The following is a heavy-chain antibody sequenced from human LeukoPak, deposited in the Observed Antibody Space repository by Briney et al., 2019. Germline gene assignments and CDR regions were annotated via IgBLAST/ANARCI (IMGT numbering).Heavy chain of an antibody. Sequence: PSETLSLTCTVSGGSIRSYYWSWIRQPPGKGLEWIGYIYYSGSTNYNPSLKSRVTISVDTSKNQFSLKLSSVTAADTAVYYCARGKYSGYDLPQLFDYWGQGTLVTVSS. CDR2: IYYSGST. D-gene: IGHD5-12*01. CDR3: ARGKYSGYDLPQLFDY. CDR1: GGSIRSYY. V-gene: IGHV4-59*01. J-gene: IGHJ4*02.